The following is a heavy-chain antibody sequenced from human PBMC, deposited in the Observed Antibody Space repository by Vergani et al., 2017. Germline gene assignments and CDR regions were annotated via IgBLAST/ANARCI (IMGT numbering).Heavy chain of an antibody. D-gene: IGHD3-22*01. V-gene: IGHV3-15*01. CDR1: GFTFSNAW. J-gene: IGHJ4*02. CDR3: AKHRAAGGPDYYDSLDY. Sequence: EVQLVESGGGLVKPGGSLRLSCAASGFTFSNAWMSWVRQAPGKGLEWVGRIKSKTDGGTTDYAAPVKGRFTISRDDSKNTLYLQMNSLRAEDTAVYYCAKHRAAGGPDYYDSLDYWGQGTLVTVSS. CDR2: IKSKTDGGTT.